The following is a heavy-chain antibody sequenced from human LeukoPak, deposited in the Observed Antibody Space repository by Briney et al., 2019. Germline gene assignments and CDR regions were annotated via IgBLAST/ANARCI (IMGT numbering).Heavy chain of an antibody. Sequence: GGSLRLSCAASGFTFSSYGMHWVRQAPGKGLEWVAFIRYDGSNKYYADSVKGRFTISRDNSKSTLYIQMNSLRAEDTAVYYCARAKPKNMVRGLIMRRESRYYFDYWGQGTLVTVSS. D-gene: IGHD3-10*01. CDR3: ARAKPKNMVRGLIMRRESRYYFDY. J-gene: IGHJ4*02. CDR2: IRYDGSNK. CDR1: GFTFSSYG. V-gene: IGHV3-30*02.